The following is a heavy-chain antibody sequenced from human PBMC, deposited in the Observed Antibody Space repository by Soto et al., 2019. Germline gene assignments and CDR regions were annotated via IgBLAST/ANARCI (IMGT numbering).Heavy chain of an antibody. D-gene: IGHD2-15*01. J-gene: IGHJ4*02. CDR2: VRNKANRYIT. CDR1: GFTFSDHY. Sequence: EVQLVESGGGLVQPGGSLRLSCAASGFTFSDHYMDWVRQAPGKGLEWVGRVRNKANRYITDYAASVKGRFTISRDDSKNSLYLQMNRLKTEDPAVYYCARGFCSGATCYSRYSWGQGTLVTVSS. V-gene: IGHV3-72*01. CDR3: ARGFCSGATCYSRYS.